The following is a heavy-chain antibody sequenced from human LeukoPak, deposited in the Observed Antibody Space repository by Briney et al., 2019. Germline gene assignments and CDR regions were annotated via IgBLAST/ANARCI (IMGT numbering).Heavy chain of an antibody. V-gene: IGHV1-69*05. CDR2: IISIFGTA. J-gene: IGHJ4*02. D-gene: IGHD3-22*01. Sequence: SVKVSCKASGGTFSSYAISWVRQAPGQGLEWMGGIISIFGTANYAQKFQGRVTVTTDESTSTAYMELSSLRSEDTAVYYCASQPYYYDSSGYSRAEDYWGQGTLVTVSS. CDR1: GGTFSSYA. CDR3: ASQPYYYDSSGYSRAEDY.